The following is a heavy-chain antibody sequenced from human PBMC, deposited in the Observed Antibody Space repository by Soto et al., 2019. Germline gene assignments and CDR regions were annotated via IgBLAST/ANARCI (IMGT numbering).Heavy chain of an antibody. J-gene: IGHJ6*02. V-gene: IGHV4-59*08. CDR1: GGSISSYY. D-gene: IGHD3-9*01. CDR3: ARHDASGYEILTGYYNENYYYYGMEV. CDR2: IYYSGST. Sequence: SETLSLTSTVSGGSISSYYGRWIRQPTGEGQEWLLYIYYSGSTNYNPSLKSRVTISVDTSKNQFSLKLSSVTAADTAVYYCARHDASGYEILTGYYNENYYYYGMEVWGQGNTVT.